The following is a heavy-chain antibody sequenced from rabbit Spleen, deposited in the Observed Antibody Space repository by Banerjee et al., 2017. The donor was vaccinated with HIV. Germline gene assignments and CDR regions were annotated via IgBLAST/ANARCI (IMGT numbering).Heavy chain of an antibody. CDR1: GFDFSSYG. J-gene: IGHJ4*01. Sequence: EQLLESGGGLVKPEGSLKLSCKGSGFDFSSYGVSWVRQAPGKGLEWIGTIYAGSTGTTDYATWAKGRFTISKISSTTVTLQMTSLTAADTATYFCARNFDLWGPGTLVTVS. V-gene: IGHV1S45*01. CDR3: ARNFDL. CDR2: IYAGSTGTT.